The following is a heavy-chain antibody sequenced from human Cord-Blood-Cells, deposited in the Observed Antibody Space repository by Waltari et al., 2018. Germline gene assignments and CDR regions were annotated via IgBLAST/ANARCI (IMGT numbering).Heavy chain of an antibody. CDR2: TYFRSKLYN. V-gene: IGHV6-1*01. CDR1: GDSCSSHYPH. Sequence: QPQLQPAGPGLANPSQTPSPTCAVSGDSCSSHYPHWHGTSQSPARGLEWLGRTYFRSKLYNDYAVSVKSRITINPYTSKNQFSLQLNSVTPEDTAVYYCARVRVGATRAFDIWGQGTMVTVSS. J-gene: IGHJ3*02. D-gene: IGHD1-26*01. CDR3: ARVRVGATRAFDI.